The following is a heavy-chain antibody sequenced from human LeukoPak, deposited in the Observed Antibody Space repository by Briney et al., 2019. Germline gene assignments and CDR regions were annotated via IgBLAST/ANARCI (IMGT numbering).Heavy chain of an antibody. CDR2: IYHSGST. D-gene: IGHD3-10*01. V-gene: IGHV4-38-2*02. Sequence: PSETLSLTCTVSGHSISSGYYWGWIRQPPGKGLEWIGSIYHSGSTYYSPSLKSRVTISVDTSKNQFSLKLSSVTAADTAVYYCAGDYGSGSQVDYWGQGTLVTVSS. CDR3: AGDYGSGSQVDY. J-gene: IGHJ4*02. CDR1: GHSISSGYY.